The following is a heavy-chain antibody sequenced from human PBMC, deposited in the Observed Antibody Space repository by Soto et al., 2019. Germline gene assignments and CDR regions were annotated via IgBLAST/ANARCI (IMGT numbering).Heavy chain of an antibody. Sequence: EVPLVESGGGLVQPGGSLRLSCAASGFTVSSNHMTWVRQAPGKGLEWVSNIYSGGTTSYADSVKGRFTISRDNSKTTLFLQMNSLRGDDAAVYYCASGASGNWWGKGTLVTVSS. CDR1: GFTVSSNH. CDR3: ASGASGNW. CDR2: IYSGGTT. J-gene: IGHJ4*02. V-gene: IGHV3-66*01. D-gene: IGHD3-10*01.